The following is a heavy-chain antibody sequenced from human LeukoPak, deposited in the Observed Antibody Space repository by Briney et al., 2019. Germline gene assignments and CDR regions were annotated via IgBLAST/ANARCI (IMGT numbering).Heavy chain of an antibody. D-gene: IGHD3-10*01. Sequence: QPGGSLRLSCAASEFSVGSNYMTWVRQAPGKGLEWVSLIYSGGSTFYADSVKGRFTISRDNSKNTLYLQMNSLRAEDTAVYYCATWGYGSGSYYVVDYWGQGTLVTVSS. V-gene: IGHV3-53*01. CDR3: ATWGYGSGSYYVVDY. CDR1: EFSVGSNY. CDR2: IYSGGST. J-gene: IGHJ4*02.